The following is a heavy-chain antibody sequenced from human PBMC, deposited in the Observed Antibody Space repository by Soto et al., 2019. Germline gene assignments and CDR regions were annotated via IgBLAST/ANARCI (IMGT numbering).Heavy chain of an antibody. J-gene: IGHJ4*02. CDR2: IYYTGST. V-gene: IGHV4-39*01. D-gene: IGHD1-1*01. Sequence: SETLSLTCSVSGGSISSSSYYWAWIRQPPGKGLEWIGNIYYTGSTYYNPSLKSRVTISVDTSKNQFSLILSSVPAADTAVYYCARSTSRGIDYWGQGTLVTVSS. CDR1: GGSISSSSYY. CDR3: ARSTSRGIDY.